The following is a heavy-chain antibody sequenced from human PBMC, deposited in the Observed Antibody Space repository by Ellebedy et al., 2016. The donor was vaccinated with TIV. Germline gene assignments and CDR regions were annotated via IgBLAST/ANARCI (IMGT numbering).Heavy chain of an antibody. CDR2: INTAYGNP. J-gene: IGHJ4*02. Sequence: AASVKVSCKASGYKFTNYPMNWVRQAPGQGPEWMGWINTAYGNPTYAQGFAGRYVFSLDTSVTTASLQINSLKAEDTAVYYCAIGYSFGAVGDGFDRWGQGTLVTVSS. CDR3: AIGYSFGAVGDGFDR. V-gene: IGHV7-4-1*02. D-gene: IGHD5-18*01. CDR1: GYKFTNYP.